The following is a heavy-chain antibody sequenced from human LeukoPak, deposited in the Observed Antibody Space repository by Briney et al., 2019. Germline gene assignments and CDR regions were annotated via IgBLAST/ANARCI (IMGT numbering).Heavy chain of an antibody. D-gene: IGHD6-6*01. CDR3: ARGPRGIAAHPTDY. CDR2: INHSGST. CDR1: GGSFSGYY. J-gene: IGHJ4*02. V-gene: IGHV4-34*01. Sequence: PSETLSLTCAVYGGSFSGYYWSWIRQPPGKGLEWIGEINHSGSTNYNPSLKSRVTISVDTSKNQFSLKLSSVTAADTAVYYCARGPRGIAAHPTDYWGQGTLVTVSS.